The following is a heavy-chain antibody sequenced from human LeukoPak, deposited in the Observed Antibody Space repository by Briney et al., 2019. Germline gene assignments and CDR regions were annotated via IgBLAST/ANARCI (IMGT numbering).Heavy chain of an antibody. CDR1: GGSISSSSYY. CDR2: IYYSGST. CDR3: ARLLLWFGEFPNWFDP. Sequence: SSETLSLTCTVSGGSISSSSYYWGWIRQPPGKGLEWIGSIYYSGSTYYNPSLKSRVTISVDTSKNQFSLKLSSVTAADTAVYYCARLLLWFGEFPNWFDPWGQGTLVTVSS. D-gene: IGHD3-10*01. J-gene: IGHJ5*02. V-gene: IGHV4-39*07.